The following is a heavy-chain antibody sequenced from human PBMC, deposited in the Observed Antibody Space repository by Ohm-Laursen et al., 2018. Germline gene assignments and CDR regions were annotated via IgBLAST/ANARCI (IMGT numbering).Heavy chain of an antibody. V-gene: IGHV4-59*12. Sequence: GTLSLTCTVSGGSISSYYWNWIRQPPGQELEWIGYVSYSGSTYYNPSLKSRVTISVDTSKNQFSLKLSSVTAADTAVYYCARDLVGATGGYFDYWGQGTLVTVSS. D-gene: IGHD1-26*01. CDR1: GGSISSYY. J-gene: IGHJ4*02. CDR3: ARDLVGATGGYFDY. CDR2: VSYSGST.